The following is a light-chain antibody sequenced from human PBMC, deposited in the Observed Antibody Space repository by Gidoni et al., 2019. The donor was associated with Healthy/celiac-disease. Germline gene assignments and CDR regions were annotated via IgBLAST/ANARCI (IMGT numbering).Light chain of an antibody. J-gene: IGLJ1*01. V-gene: IGLV3-9*01. CDR3: QVWDSNTVV. CDR1: NIGSKN. CDR2: RNS. Sequence: SYKLTHPLSVSAALGQTARSTCGGNNIGSKNVHWYQQKPGQAPVMVIYRNSNRPSGIPERFSGSNSGNTATLTISRAQAGDEADYYCQVWDSNTVVFATGTKVTVL.